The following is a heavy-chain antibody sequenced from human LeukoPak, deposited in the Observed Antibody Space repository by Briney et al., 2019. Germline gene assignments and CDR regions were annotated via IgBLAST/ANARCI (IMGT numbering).Heavy chain of an antibody. CDR1: GYTFSSFS. J-gene: IGHJ4*02. CDR3: VRLRRNSDTSGYYYYDF. CDR2: ISVRSNYI. Sequence: GGSLRLSCAASGYTFSSFSINWVRQAPGKGLEWVSSISVRSNYIYYADSVRGRFSISRDDARDSLYLQMNSLRAEDTAVYYCVRLRRNSDTSGYYYYDFWGQGTLVTVSS. V-gene: IGHV3-21*01. D-gene: IGHD3-22*01.